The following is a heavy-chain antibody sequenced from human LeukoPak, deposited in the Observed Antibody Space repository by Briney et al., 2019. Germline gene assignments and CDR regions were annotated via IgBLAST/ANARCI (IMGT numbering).Heavy chain of an antibody. CDR1: GYTFTSYD. CDR2: MNPNSGNT. Sequence: ASVKVSCKASGYTFTSYDINWVRQATGQGLEWMGWMNPNSGNTGYAQKFQGRVTMTRNTSISTAYMELSSLRSEDTAVYYCARQRSRSSSWYYYYYYMDVWGKGTTVTVSS. J-gene: IGHJ6*03. CDR3: ARQRSRSSSWYYYYYYMDV. V-gene: IGHV1-8*01. D-gene: IGHD6-13*01.